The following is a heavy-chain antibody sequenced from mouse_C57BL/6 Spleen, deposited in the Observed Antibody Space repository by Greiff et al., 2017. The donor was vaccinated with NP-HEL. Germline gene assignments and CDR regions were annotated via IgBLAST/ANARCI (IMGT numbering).Heavy chain of an antibody. V-gene: IGHV5-12*01. D-gene: IGHD4-1*01. CDR2: ISNGGGST. CDR3: ARLTGTGYFDY. Sequence: EVQVVDSGGGLVQPGGSLTLSCAASGFTFSDYYMYWVRQTPEKRLEWVAYISNGGGSTYYPDTVKGRFPISRDNAKNTLYLQMSRLKSEDTAMYYCARLTGTGYFDYWGQGTTLTVSS. J-gene: IGHJ2*01. CDR1: GFTFSDYY.